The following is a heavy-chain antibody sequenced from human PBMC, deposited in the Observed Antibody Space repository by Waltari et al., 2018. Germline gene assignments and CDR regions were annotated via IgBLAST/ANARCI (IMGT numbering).Heavy chain of an antibody. CDR3: AKTFSSSWPGAFDI. V-gene: IGHV3-9*03. J-gene: IGHJ3*02. D-gene: IGHD6-13*01. CDR2: ISWNSGSI. CDR1: GFTFDDYA. Sequence: EVQLVESGGGLVQPGRSLRLSCAASGFTFDDYAMHWVRQAPGKGLEWVSGISWNSGSIGYADSVKGRFTISRDNAKNSLYLQMNSLRAEDMALYYCAKTFSSSWPGAFDIWGQGTMVTVSS.